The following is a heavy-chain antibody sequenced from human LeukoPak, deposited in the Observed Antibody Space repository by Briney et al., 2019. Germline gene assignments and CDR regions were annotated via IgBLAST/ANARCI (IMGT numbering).Heavy chain of an antibody. CDR3: ARSGEGSGGVLFDY. Sequence: GGSLRLSCAASGFSFSSYGMHWVRQAPGKGLEWVAFIRYDGSNKYYADSVKGRFTISRDNSKNTLYLQMNSLRAGDTAVYYCARSGEGSGGVLFDYWGQGTLVTVSS. CDR1: GFSFSSYG. D-gene: IGHD3-10*01. CDR2: IRYDGSNK. J-gene: IGHJ4*02. V-gene: IGHV3-30*02.